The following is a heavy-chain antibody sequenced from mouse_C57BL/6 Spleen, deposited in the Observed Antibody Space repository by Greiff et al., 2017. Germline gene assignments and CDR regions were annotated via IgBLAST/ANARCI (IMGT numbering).Heavy chain of an antibody. J-gene: IGHJ3*01. CDR2: LNPNYGTT. CDR1: GYSFTDYN. Sequence: VQLQQSGPELVKPGASVKISCKASGYSFTDYNMNWVKQSNGKSLEWIGVLNPNYGTTSYNQKLKGKATLTVDQSSSTAYMQLNSLTSEDSAVYCCARSGYYGSSYGWFAYWGQGTLVTVSA. V-gene: IGHV1-39*01. CDR3: ARSGYYGSSYGWFAY. D-gene: IGHD1-1*01.